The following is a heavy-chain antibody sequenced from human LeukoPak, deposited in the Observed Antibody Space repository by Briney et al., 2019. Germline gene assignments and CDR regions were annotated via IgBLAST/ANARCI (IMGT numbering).Heavy chain of an antibody. D-gene: IGHD2-2*01. CDR1: GFTFSSYA. CDR2: IIGSGGST. V-gene: IGHV3-23*01. CDR3: AKDIEPCSSTSCYSAFDI. J-gene: IGHJ3*02. Sequence: GGSLRLSCAASGFTFSSYAMSWVPQAPGKGLEWVSAIIGSGGSTYYADSVKGRFTISRDNSKNTLYLQMNSLRAEDTAVYYCAKDIEPCSSTSCYSAFDIWGQGTMVTVSS.